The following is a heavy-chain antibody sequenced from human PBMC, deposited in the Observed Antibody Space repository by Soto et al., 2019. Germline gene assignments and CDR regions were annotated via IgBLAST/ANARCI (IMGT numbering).Heavy chain of an antibody. CDR3: ARHVREFCRPGSYDFFDY. CDR2: MFFRGNT. D-gene: IGHD3-10*01. J-gene: IGHJ4*02. Sequence: PSETLSLTCTVSGDSISGDTYFWGWIRQPPGKGLEWIGNMFFRGNTYYNPSLKSRVSVVVDTSKNQFSLRLSSMTAADTAVYYCARHVREFCRPGSYDFFDYWGQGLLVTVCS. V-gene: IGHV4-39*01. CDR1: GDSISGDTYF.